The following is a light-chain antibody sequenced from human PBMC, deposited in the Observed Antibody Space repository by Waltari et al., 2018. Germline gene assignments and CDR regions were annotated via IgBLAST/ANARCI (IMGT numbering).Light chain of an antibody. J-gene: IGLJ3*02. Sequence: QSALTQPASLSGSPVQSITISCTGTSGDVGFYNYVSWYQQHPGKAPRLIIYDVSERPSWVSNRFSGSKAGNTASLTISGLQAEDEADYYCNSYTGSSSWVFGGGTKLTVL. CDR3: NSYTGSSSWV. CDR1: SGDVGFYNY. CDR2: DVS. V-gene: IGLV2-14*03.